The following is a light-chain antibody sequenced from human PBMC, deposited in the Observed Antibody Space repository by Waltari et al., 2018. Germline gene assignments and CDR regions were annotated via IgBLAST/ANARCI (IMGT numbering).Light chain of an antibody. CDR3: ASYAGGDTPYV. CDR1: RSDVGGYPY. J-gene: IGLJ1*01. V-gene: IGLV2-8*01. CDR2: EVN. Sequence: QSALTQPPSASGSPGQSVTISCTGARSDVGGYPYVSWYQQHPGKAPKVIIDEVNTRPSGVSDRFFGSKAGSTASLTVSGLQAEDEANYYGASYAGGDTPYVFGTGTKVTVL.